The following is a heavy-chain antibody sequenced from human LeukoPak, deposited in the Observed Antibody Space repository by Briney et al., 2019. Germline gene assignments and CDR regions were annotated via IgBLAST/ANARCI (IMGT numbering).Heavy chain of an antibody. CDR2: MNPNSGNT. D-gene: IGHD5-12*01. CDR3: ARGFPYSGYDSIAAADSYYYYYYMDV. Sequence: ASVKVSCRASGYTFTSYDINWVRQAPGQGLEWMGWMNPNSGNTGYAQKFQGRVTMTRNTSISTAYMELSSLRSEDTAVYYCARGFPYSGYDSIAAADSYYYYYYMDVWGKGTTVTVSS. J-gene: IGHJ6*03. V-gene: IGHV1-8*01. CDR1: GYTFTSYD.